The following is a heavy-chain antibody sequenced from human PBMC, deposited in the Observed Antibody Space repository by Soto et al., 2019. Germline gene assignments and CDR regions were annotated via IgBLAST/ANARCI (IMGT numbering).Heavy chain of an antibody. D-gene: IGHD3-22*01. J-gene: IGHJ4*02. CDR1: GYTFTSYY. CDR2: INPSGGST. Sequence: ASVKVSCKASGYTFTSYYMHWVRQAPGQGLEWMGIINPSGGSTSYAQKFQGRVTMTRDTSTSTVYMELSSLRSEDTAVYYCARDRYYDSSGYYYEFDYWGQGTLVTVSS. CDR3: ARDRYYDSSGYYYEFDY. V-gene: IGHV1-46*01.